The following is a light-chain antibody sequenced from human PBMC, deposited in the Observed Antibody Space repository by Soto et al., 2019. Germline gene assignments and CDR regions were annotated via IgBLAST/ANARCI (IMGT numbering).Light chain of an antibody. V-gene: IGKV3-11*01. CDR2: DAS. CDR3: QHRSNWPPLT. CDR1: QSVSSY. J-gene: IGKJ4*01. Sequence: EIVLTQSPATLSLSPGERATLSCRASQSVSSYLAWYQQKRGQAPRLLIYDASNRATGIPARFSGSGSGTDFTLTISSLEPEDFAVYYCQHRSNWPPLTFGGGTKVEIK.